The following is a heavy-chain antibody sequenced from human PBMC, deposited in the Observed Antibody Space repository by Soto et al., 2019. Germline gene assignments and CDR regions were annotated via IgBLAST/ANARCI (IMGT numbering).Heavy chain of an antibody. Sequence: ASVKVSCTASGYTFTSYDIDWVRQATGQGLEGMGWMNPNSGNTGYAQKFQGRVTMTRYTSISTAYMELSSLRSEDTAVYYCARGRGYCSGGSCYEVGRLRSWFDPWGQGTLVTVSS. CDR2: MNPNSGNT. CDR3: ARGRGYCSGGSCYEVGRLRSWFDP. V-gene: IGHV1-8*01. CDR1: GYTFTSYD. J-gene: IGHJ5*02. D-gene: IGHD2-15*01.